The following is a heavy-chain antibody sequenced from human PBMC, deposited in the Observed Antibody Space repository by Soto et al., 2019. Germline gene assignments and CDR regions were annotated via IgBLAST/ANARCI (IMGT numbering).Heavy chain of an antibody. Sequence: SETLSLTCTVSGGSISSYYWSWIRQPPGRGLEWIGHIYNSGSPNYNPSLKSRVTISLDTSKNQFSLKLSSVTAADTAVYYCARGRITIFGVVIIPVDYWGQGTLVTVSS. V-gene: IGHV4-59*12. D-gene: IGHD3-3*01. J-gene: IGHJ4*02. CDR2: IYNSGSP. CDR1: GGSISSYY. CDR3: ARGRITIFGVVIIPVDY.